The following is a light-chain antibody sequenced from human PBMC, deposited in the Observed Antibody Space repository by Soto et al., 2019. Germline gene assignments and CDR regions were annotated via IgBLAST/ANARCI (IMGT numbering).Light chain of an antibody. J-gene: IGLJ1*01. V-gene: IGLV1-40*01. CDR2: GNS. CDR1: SSNIGAFYD. Sequence: QSVLTQPPSVSGAPGQRVTISCTGSSSNIGAFYDVHWYQQLPGTAPKLLIYGNSNRPSGVPDRFSGSKSGTSASLAITGLQDEDEADYYCQSYDSSLXGYVFGTGTKVXV. CDR3: QSYDSSLXGYV.